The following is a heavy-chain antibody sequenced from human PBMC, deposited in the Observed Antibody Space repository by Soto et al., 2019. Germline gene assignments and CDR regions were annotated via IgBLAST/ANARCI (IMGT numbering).Heavy chain of an antibody. D-gene: IGHD4-17*01. J-gene: IGHJ3*02. Sequence: SETLSLTCTVSGGSISSGGYYWSWIRQHPGKGLEWIGYIYYSGSTYYNPSLKSRVTISVDTSKNQFSLKLSSVTAADTAVYYCARSFLVGTVTTITAFDIWGQGTMVTVSS. CDR3: ARSFLVGTVTTITAFDI. CDR1: GGSISSGGYY. V-gene: IGHV4-31*03. CDR2: IYYSGST.